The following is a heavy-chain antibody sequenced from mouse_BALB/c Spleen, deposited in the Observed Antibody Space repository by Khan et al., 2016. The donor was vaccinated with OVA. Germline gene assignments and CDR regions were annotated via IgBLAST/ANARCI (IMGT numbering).Heavy chain of an antibody. V-gene: IGHV3-2*02. CDR2: ISYGGST. D-gene: IGHD1-2*01. J-gene: IGHJ4*01. CDR3: SRKKCYGDAMNY. CDR1: GYSITSDYA. Sequence: VQLKQSGPGLVKPSQSLSLTCTVTGYSITSDYAWDWIRQFPGNQLEWMGYISYGGSTSYNPSLKSRISITRDTSKNQFFLQLISVTTEDTAADYSSRKKCYGDAMNYWGQGTSVTVSS.